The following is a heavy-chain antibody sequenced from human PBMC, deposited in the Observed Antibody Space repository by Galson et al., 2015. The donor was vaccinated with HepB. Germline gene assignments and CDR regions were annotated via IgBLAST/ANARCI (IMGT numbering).Heavy chain of an antibody. CDR2: IYWDDDK. J-gene: IGHJ6*02. D-gene: IGHD4-23*01. CDR1: GFSLSTGGVG. V-gene: IGHV2-5*02. Sequence: PALVKPTQTLTLTCTFSGFSLSTGGVGVGWVRQPPGKALEWLALIYWDDDKRYSPSLKSKLTITKDTSKNQVVLTMTNMDPVDTATYYCAHRTVVDYGMDVWGQGTTVTVSS. CDR3: AHRTVVDYGMDV.